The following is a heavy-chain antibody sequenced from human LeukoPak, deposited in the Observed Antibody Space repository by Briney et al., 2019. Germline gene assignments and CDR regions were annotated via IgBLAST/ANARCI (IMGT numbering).Heavy chain of an antibody. CDR1: GYTFTSYY. Sequence: GSVKVSCKASGYTFTSYYIHWVRRAPGQGGEWVGVINPNGGSTSYAQKLQGRVTVTRDTTTSTVYMELSSLTSEDTALYYCARRSSTNVVERLDFWGQGTLVTVTS. CDR3: ARRSSTNVVERLDF. CDR2: INPNGGST. D-gene: IGHD5/OR15-5a*01. V-gene: IGHV1-46*03. J-gene: IGHJ4*02.